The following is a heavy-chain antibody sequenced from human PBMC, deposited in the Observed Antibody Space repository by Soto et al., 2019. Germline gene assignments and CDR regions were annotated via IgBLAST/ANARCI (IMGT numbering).Heavy chain of an antibody. D-gene: IGHD3-10*01. Sequence: GGSLRLSCAASGFTFSSYAMSWVRQAPGKGLEWVSAISGSGGSTYYADSVKGRFTISRDNSKNTLYLQMNSLRAEDTAVYYCAKYMVRGQRSAYYFDYWGQGTLVTVSS. CDR3: AKYMVRGQRSAYYFDY. J-gene: IGHJ4*02. CDR1: GFTFSSYA. V-gene: IGHV3-23*01. CDR2: ISGSGGST.